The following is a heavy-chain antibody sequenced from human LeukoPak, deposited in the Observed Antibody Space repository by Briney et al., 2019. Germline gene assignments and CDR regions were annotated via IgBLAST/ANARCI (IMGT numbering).Heavy chain of an antibody. Sequence: ASVKVSCKASGYTFTGYYMHWVRQAPGQGLEGMGWINPNSGGTNYAQKFQGRVTMTRDTSISTAYMELSRLRSDDTAVYYCARLYCSSTSCYAGGYYYYYMDVWGKGTTVTISS. J-gene: IGHJ6*03. V-gene: IGHV1-2*02. CDR3: ARLYCSSTSCYAGGYYYYYMDV. CDR1: GYTFTGYY. CDR2: INPNSGGT. D-gene: IGHD2-2*01.